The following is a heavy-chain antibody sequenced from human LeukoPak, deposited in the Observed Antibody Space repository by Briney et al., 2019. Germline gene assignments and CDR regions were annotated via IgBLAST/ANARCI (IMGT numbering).Heavy chain of an antibody. CDR1: GGSFSGYY. CDR3: ASIVVVVAATLSRWFDP. CDR2: INHSGST. D-gene: IGHD2-15*01. J-gene: IGHJ5*02. V-gene: IGHV4-34*01. Sequence: SETLSLTCVVYGGSFSGYYWSWIRQPPGKGLEWIGEINHSGSTNYNPSLKSRVTISVDTSKNQFSLKLSSVTAADTAVYYCASIVVVVAATLSRWFDPWGQGTLVTVSS.